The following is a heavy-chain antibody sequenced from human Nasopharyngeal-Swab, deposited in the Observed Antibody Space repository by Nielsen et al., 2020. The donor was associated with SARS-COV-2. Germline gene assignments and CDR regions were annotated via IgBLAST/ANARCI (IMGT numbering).Heavy chain of an antibody. V-gene: IGHV4-34*01. CDR3: ARSKKAPFDY. J-gene: IGHJ4*01. CDR2: INHSGST. Sequence: WIRQPPGKGLEWIGEINHSGSTNYNPSLKSRVTISVDTSKNQFSLKLSSVTAADTAVYYCARSKKAPFDYWGQGTLVTRLL.